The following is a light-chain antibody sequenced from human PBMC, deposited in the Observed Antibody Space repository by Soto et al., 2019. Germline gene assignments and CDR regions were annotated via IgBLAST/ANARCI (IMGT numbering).Light chain of an antibody. CDR3: QQYDKWFSIT. V-gene: IGKV3-15*01. J-gene: IGKJ5*01. CDR1: QSISSK. CDR2: GAS. Sequence: EIVMTQSPATLSVSPGGRATLSCRASQSISSKLGWYQQKPGQAPRLLIYGASTRAPGIPARFSGSGSETEFTLTISSLQSKDFGVYYCQQYDKWFSITFGQGTRLEIK.